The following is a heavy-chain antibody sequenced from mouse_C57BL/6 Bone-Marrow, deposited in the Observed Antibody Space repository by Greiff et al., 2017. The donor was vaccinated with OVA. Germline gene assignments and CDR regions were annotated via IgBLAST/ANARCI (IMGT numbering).Heavy chain of an antibody. CDR1: GYAFSSYW. Sequence: QVQLQQSGAELVKPGASVKISCKAPGYAFSSYWMNWVKQRPGKGLEWIGQIYPGDGDTNYNGKFKGKATLTADKSSSTAYMQLSSLTSEDSAVYFCARSYYYGSSSAWFAYWGQGTLVTVSA. CDR2: IYPGDGDT. J-gene: IGHJ3*01. CDR3: ARSYYYGSSSAWFAY. D-gene: IGHD1-1*01. V-gene: IGHV1-80*01.